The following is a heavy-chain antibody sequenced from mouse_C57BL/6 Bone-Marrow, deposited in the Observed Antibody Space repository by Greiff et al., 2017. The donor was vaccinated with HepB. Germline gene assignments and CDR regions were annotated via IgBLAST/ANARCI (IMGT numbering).Heavy chain of an antibody. D-gene: IGHD1-1*01. V-gene: IGHV1-55*01. CDR2: IYPGSGST. CDR1: GYTFTSYW. Sequence: VQLQQPGAELVKPGASVKMSCKASGYTFTSYWITWVKQRPEQGLEWIGDIYPGSGSTNYNEKFKSKATLTVDTSSSTAYMQLCSLTSEDSAVYYCARGIYYGSSYYAMDYWGQGTSVTVSS. CDR3: ARGIYYGSSYYAMDY. J-gene: IGHJ4*01.